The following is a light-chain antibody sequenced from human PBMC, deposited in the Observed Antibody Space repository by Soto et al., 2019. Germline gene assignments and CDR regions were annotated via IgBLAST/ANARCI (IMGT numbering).Light chain of an antibody. J-gene: IGKJ1*01. V-gene: IGKV3-20*01. CDR1: QSVSSNY. Sequence: EIVLTQSPGTLSLSPGERATLPCGSSQSVSSNYLAWYQQEPGQAPRLLIFGASIRVTGIPDRFIGSGSGTDFTLTISRLEPEDFAVYYCQHYVTSLTTFGQGTKVDIK. CDR2: GAS. CDR3: QHYVTSLTT.